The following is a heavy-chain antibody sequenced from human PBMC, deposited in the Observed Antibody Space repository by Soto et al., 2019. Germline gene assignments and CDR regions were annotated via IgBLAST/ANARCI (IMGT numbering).Heavy chain of an antibody. D-gene: IGHD2-21*02. CDR1: GGSISIYY. V-gene: IGHV4-4*07. CDR3: ATVVVTAWGNWFDP. CDR2: IYTSGST. Sequence: SETLSLTCTVSGGSISIYYWSWIRHPAGKGLEWIGRIYTSGSTNYNPSLKSRVAMSVDTSKNQFSLKLTSVTAVDTAVYYCATVVVTAWGNWFDPWGQGTLVTVSS. J-gene: IGHJ5*02.